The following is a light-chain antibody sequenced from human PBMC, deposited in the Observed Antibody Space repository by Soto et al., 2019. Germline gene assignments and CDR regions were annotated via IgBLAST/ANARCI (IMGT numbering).Light chain of an antibody. J-gene: IGKJ2*01. Sequence: EIVLTQSPDTLSLSPGERATLSCRASQSVSSYLAWYQQKPGQAPRLLIYDASNRATGIPARFSGSGSGTDFPLTISSLEPEDFAVYYCQQRSNWPSYTFGQGTKLEIK. CDR2: DAS. V-gene: IGKV3-11*01. CDR3: QQRSNWPSYT. CDR1: QSVSSY.